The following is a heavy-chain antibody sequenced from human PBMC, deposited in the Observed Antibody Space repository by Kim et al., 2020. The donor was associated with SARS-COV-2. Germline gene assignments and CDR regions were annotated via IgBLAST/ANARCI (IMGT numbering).Heavy chain of an antibody. Sequence: ASVKVSCKASGYTFTGYYMHWVRQAPGQGLEWMGRINPNSGGTNYAQKFQGRVTMTRDTSISTAYMELSRLRSDDTAVYYCARDWGLDNSPFDYWGQGTLVTVSS. CDR1: GYTFTGYY. D-gene: IGHD3-16*01. CDR3: ARDWGLDNSPFDY. CDR2: INPNSGGT. V-gene: IGHV1-2*06. J-gene: IGHJ4*02.